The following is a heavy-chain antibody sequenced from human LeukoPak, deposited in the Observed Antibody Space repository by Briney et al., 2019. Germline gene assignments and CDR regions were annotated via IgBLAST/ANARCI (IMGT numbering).Heavy chain of an antibody. D-gene: IGHD2-21*02. CDR2: IIPIFGTA. V-gene: IGHV1-69*05. J-gene: IGHJ4*02. Sequence: SVKVSCRASGGTLSSYAISWVRQAPGQGLEWMGRIIPIFGTANYAQKFQGRVTITTDQSTSTAYMELSSLRSEDTAVYYCARDPDPYCGGDCYVYWGQGTLVTVSS. CDR3: ARDPDPYCGGDCYVY. CDR1: GGTLSSYA.